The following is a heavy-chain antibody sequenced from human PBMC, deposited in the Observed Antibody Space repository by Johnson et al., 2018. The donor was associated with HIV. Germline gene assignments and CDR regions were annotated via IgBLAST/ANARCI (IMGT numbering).Heavy chain of an antibody. V-gene: IGHV3-9*01. Sequence: VQLVESGGGLVQPGRSLRLSCAASGFTFDDYAMHWVRQAPGKGLEWVSGISWNSGTIGYVDSVKGRLTISRDNSKNTLYLQMNSLRPEDTALYYCAREGPSERAGFDIWGQGTMVTVSS. CDR2: ISWNSGTI. CDR3: AREGPSERAGFDI. CDR1: GFTFDDYA. J-gene: IGHJ3*02.